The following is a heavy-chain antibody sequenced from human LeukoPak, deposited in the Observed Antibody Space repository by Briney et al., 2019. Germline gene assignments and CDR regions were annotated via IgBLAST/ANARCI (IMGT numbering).Heavy chain of an antibody. J-gene: IGHJ4*02. CDR2: IKQDGSEK. D-gene: IGHD7-27*01. Sequence: QSGGSLRLSCAASGFTFSGYWMSWVRQAPGKGLVWVANIKQDGSEKYYVDSVKGRFTISRDNAKNSLYLQMNSLRAEDTAVYYCARERTGKVPLGALDYWGQGTLVTVSS. CDR1: GFTFSGYW. CDR3: ARERTGKVPLGALDY. V-gene: IGHV3-7*01.